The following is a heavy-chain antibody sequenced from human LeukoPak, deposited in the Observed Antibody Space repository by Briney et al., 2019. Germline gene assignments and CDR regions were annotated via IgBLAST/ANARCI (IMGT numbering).Heavy chain of an antibody. CDR3: ARDWVYYSPRRPVRGVIIGY. Sequence: ASVKVSCKASGYTFTSYGISWVRQAPGQGLEWMGWISAYNGNTNYAQKLQGRVTMTRDTSISTAYMELSRLRSDDTAVYYCARDWVYYSPRRPVRGVIIGYWGQGTLVTVSS. CDR1: GYTFTSYG. CDR2: ISAYNGNT. V-gene: IGHV1-18*01. D-gene: IGHD3-10*01. J-gene: IGHJ4*02.